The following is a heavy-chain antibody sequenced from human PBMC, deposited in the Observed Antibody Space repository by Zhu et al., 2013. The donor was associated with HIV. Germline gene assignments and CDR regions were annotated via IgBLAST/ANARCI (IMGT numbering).Heavy chain of an antibody. V-gene: IGHV3-30*18. CDR2: ISHDGRNT. D-gene: IGHD5-18*01. CDR1: GFTFSDFG. Sequence: VQLVESGGGVVQPGRPLRLSCAASGFTFSDFGMHWVRQAPGKGLEWVAVISHDGRNTYYADSVKGRFTTSRDDSKNTVNLQMNSLRIEDTAVYYCAKEQSDGFYRTADHWGQGTLVTVSS. J-gene: IGHJ4*02. CDR3: AKEQSDGFYRTADH.